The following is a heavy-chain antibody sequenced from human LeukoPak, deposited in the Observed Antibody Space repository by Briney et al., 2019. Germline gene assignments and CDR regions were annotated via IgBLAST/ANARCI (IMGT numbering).Heavy chain of an antibody. CDR3: ARRGGYYGSGKTYWFDP. CDR1: GGXINSSSYY. V-gene: IGHV4-39*01. J-gene: IGHJ5*02. Sequence: SDTLSLTCTVSGGXINSSSYYWVWIRQPPGKGLEWIGTIYYTGSPYYNPSLKSRVTISIDTSKNQFSLKLSSVTAADTAVYYCARRGGYYGSGKTYWFDPWGQGTLVTVSS. D-gene: IGHD3-10*01. CDR2: IYYTGSP.